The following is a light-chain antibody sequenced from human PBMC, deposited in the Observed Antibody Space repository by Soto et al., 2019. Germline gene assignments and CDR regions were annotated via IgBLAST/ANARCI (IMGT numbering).Light chain of an antibody. CDR3: QQYDISPWT. Sequence: EIVLTQSPGTLSLSPGERATLSCRASQSVSSSYLAWYQQKPGQAPRLLIYGASSRATGIPDRFSGSGSGTDFTLTISRLEPDDFAVYYCQQYDISPWTFGQGTKVEIK. CDR1: QSVSSSY. CDR2: GAS. V-gene: IGKV3-20*01. J-gene: IGKJ1*01.